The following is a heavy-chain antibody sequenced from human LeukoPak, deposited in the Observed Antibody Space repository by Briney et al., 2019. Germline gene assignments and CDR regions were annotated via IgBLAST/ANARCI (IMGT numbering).Heavy chain of an antibody. CDR1: GYSFTSYW. CDR3: ARQTGYSSGWYDAFDI. J-gene: IGHJ3*02. Sequence: GESLKISCKGSGYSFTSYWIGWVRQMPGKGLEWMGIIYPGDSDTRYSPSFQGQVTISADKSISTAYLQWGSLKASDTAMYYCARQTGYSSGWYDAFDIWGQGTMVTVSS. D-gene: IGHD6-19*01. CDR2: IYPGDSDT. V-gene: IGHV5-51*01.